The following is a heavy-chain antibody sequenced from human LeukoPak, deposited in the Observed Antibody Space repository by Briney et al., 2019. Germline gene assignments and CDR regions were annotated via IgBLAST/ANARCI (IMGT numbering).Heavy chain of an antibody. V-gene: IGHV4-59*01. CDR2: VHFSGTT. D-gene: IGHD4-11*01. J-gene: IGHJ3*01. CDR1: GGSIIGYY. CDR3: AREQYLAYDVFGF. Sequence: SETLSLTCTVSGGSIIGYYWSWIRQSPGRGLEWIGYVHFSGTTSFNPSLKSRVTISVDTSKNQFSLRLSSMTAADTAVYYCAREQYLAYDVFGFWGQGTMVTFSS.